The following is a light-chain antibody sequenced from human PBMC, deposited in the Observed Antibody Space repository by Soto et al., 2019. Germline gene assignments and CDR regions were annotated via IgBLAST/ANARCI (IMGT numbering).Light chain of an antibody. J-gene: IGLJ2*01. CDR1: SSNIATNA. Sequence: QSVLTQPPSASETPGQRVTISCSGSSSNIATNAVNWYQQLPGAATKLLIYHHNQRPSGVPDRFSGSTSGTSASLAISGLQSEDEADYYGAAWAANLNGVIFGGGTKLTFL. CDR3: AAWAANLNGVI. V-gene: IGLV1-44*01. CDR2: HHN.